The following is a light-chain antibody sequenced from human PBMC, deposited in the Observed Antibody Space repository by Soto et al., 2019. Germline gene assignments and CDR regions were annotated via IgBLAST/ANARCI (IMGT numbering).Light chain of an antibody. CDR3: QQYNPYSYT. CDR2: DAS. Sequence: DIQMTQSPSTLSASVGDRVTVTCRASQSISNWLAWYQQRPGKAPKLLIYDASTLESWVPSRFSGSGSGTEFTLTISGLRPDDFATYYCQQYNPYSYTFGQGTKLEI. V-gene: IGKV1-5*01. CDR1: QSISNW. J-gene: IGKJ2*01.